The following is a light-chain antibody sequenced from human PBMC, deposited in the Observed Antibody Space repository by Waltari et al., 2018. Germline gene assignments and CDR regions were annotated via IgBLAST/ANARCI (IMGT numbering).Light chain of an antibody. CDR1: SSDIRAHKY. CDR3: SSYAGSNKLI. Sequence: QSALTHPPSASGSPGQTVIISSTGTSSDIRAHKYVSWYQQIPRRAPALIIYEVDRRPPGVPDRFSGSKSGNTASLTVSGLQTEDEGDYYCSSYAGSNKLIFGGVTKLTVL. V-gene: IGLV2-8*01. J-gene: IGLJ2*01. CDR2: EVD.